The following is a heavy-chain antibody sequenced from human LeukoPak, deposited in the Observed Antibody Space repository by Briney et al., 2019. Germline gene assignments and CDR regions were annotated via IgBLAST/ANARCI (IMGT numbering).Heavy chain of an antibody. J-gene: IGHJ4*02. CDR2: IWYDGSNK. D-gene: IGHD2-2*01. CDR1: GFTFSSYS. V-gene: IGHV3-33*08. CDR3: ARDYGGYCSSTSCYPDY. Sequence: GGSLRLSCAASGFTFSSYSMNWVRQAPGKGLEWVAVIWYDGSNKYYADSVKGRFTISRDNSKNTLYLQMNSLRAEDTAVYYCARDYGGYCSSTSCYPDYWGQGTLVTVSS.